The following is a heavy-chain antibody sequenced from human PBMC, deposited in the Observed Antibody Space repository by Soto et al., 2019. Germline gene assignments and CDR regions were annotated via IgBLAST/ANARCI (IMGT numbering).Heavy chain of an antibody. Sequence: QLQLQESGPGLVKPSETLSLTCAVSGGSISSSSYYWGWIRQPPGKGLEWIGSIYYSGSTYYNPSLKSRVTISVDTSKNQFSLKLSSVTAADTAVYYCARHHPKHIVVVPAAQAFDYWGQGTLVTVSS. CDR3: ARHHPKHIVVVPAAQAFDY. V-gene: IGHV4-39*01. CDR2: IYYSGST. D-gene: IGHD2-2*01. J-gene: IGHJ4*02. CDR1: GGSISSSSYY.